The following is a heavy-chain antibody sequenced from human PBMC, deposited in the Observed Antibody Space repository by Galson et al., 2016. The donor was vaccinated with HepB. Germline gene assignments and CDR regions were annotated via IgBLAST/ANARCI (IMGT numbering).Heavy chain of an antibody. Sequence: SVKVSCKASGYTFTTTNYYIHWVRQAPGQGLQWMGIINPSGGSTTNAQKFQGRATMTRDTSTSTFYMELSSLRSEDTAIYYCASAMDTTMALQIDYWGQGTLVTVSP. CDR1: GYTFTTTNYY. V-gene: IGHV1-46*01. J-gene: IGHJ4*02. D-gene: IGHD5-18*01. CDR3: ASAMDTTMALQIDY. CDR2: INPSGGST.